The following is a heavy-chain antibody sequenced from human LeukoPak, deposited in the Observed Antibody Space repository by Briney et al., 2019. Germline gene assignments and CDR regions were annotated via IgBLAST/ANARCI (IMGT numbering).Heavy chain of an antibody. D-gene: IGHD3-10*01. CDR3: ARGYYYGSGSYPEPYYFDY. Sequence: PSETLSLTCAVSGGSISSSNWWSWVRQPPGKGLEWIGEIYHSGSTNYNPSLKSRVTISVDKSKNQSSLKLSSVTAADTAVYYCARGYYYGSGSYPEPYYFDYWGQGTLVTVSS. J-gene: IGHJ4*02. V-gene: IGHV4-4*02. CDR2: IYHSGST. CDR1: GGSISSSNW.